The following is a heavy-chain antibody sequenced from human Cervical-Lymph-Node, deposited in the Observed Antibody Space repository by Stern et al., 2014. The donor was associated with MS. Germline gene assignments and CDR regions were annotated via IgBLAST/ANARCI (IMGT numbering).Heavy chain of an antibody. CDR2: IGRSGDNI. V-gene: IGHV3-11*01. CDR3: ARDAEYDIWSGYFDC. J-gene: IGHJ4*02. Sequence: VQLVVSGGGLVKPGGSLTVSCAASGFSFSDYYMTWLRPASGKGPEVVANIGRSGDNIYYADSVKGRFTISRDNAKNSLYLQMNSLRAEDTALYYCARDAEYDIWSGYFDCWGPGILVTVSP. D-gene: IGHD3-3*01. CDR1: GFSFSDYY.